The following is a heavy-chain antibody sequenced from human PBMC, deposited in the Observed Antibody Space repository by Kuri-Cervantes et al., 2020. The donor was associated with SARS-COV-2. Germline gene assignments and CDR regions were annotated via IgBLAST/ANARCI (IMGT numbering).Heavy chain of an antibody. CDR1: GFTFSSYS. J-gene: IGHJ4*02. CDR2: ISSSSSTI. CDR3: AREGYCSGGSCFDY. V-gene: IGHV3-48*02. Sequence: GGSLRLSCAASGFTFSSYSMNWVRQAPGKGLEWVSYISSSSSTIYYADSVKGRFTISRDNAKNSLYLQMNSLRDEDTAVYYCAREGYCSGGSCFDYWGQGTLVTVSS. D-gene: IGHD2-15*01.